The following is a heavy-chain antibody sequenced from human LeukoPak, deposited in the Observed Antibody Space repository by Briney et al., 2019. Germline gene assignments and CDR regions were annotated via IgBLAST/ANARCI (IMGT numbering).Heavy chain of an antibody. J-gene: IGHJ3*02. D-gene: IGHD1-1*01. V-gene: IGHV4-59*08. CDR3: ARLERRQEAFDI. CDR2: SYYTGST. CDR1: GDSISSQY. Sequence: PSETLSLTCTVSGDSISSQYWSWIRQPPGKGLEWIGYSYYTGSTNYNPSLKSRVTISVDTSKNQFSLKLSSVTAADTAVYYCARLERRQEAFDIWGQGTVVTVSS.